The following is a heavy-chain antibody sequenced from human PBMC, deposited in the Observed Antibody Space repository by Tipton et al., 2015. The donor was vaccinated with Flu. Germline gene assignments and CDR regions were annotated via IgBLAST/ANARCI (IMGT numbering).Heavy chain of an antibody. Sequence: TLSLTCTVSGGSISSSNYYWGWIRQPPGKGLEWIGSLYYSGNTDYNPSLKSRVTISVDTSKSQFSLRLNSVSAADTAVYYCARSSSFTIFGAFWGQGTLVTVSS. V-gene: IGHV4-39*01. CDR1: GGSISSSNYY. J-gene: IGHJ4*02. CDR2: LYYSGNT. CDR3: ARSSSFTIFGAF. D-gene: IGHD3-3*01.